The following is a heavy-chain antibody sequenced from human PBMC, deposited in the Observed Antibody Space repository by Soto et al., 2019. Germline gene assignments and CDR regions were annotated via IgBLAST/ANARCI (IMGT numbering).Heavy chain of an antibody. CDR1: GGSISSYY. J-gene: IGHJ4*02. CDR2: IYYSGST. CDR3: ARRYGGNFDY. D-gene: IGHD3-16*01. Sequence: QVQLQESGPGLVKPSETLSLTCTVSGGSISSYYWSWIRQPPGKGLEWIGYIYYSGSTNYNPSLXRXVXIXXYTAKTQFSLTLSSVTAADTGVYYCARRYGGNFDYWGQGTLVTVSS. V-gene: IGHV4-59*01.